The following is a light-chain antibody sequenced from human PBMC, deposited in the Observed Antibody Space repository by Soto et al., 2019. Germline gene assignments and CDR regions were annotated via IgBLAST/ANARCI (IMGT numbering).Light chain of an antibody. CDR1: SSEVGAYDF. J-gene: IGLJ1*01. CDR3: SSYTSSSTRV. Sequence: QSVLTHPASVFGSPGQSITISCPGTSSEVGAYDFVSWYQQHPDKAPKLMIYEVSNRPSGVSNRFSGSKSVNTATLTISGLQAEDEADYYCSSYTSSSTRVFGTRTKVT. V-gene: IGLV2-14*03. CDR2: EVS.